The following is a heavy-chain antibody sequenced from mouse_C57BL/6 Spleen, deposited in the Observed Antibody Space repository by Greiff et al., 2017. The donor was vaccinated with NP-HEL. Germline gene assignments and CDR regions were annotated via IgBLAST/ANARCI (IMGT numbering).Heavy chain of an antibody. V-gene: IGHV1-50*01. J-gene: IGHJ4*01. Sequence: VQLQQSGAELVKPGASVKLSFKASGYTFTSYWMQWVKQRPGQGLEWIGEIDPSDSYTNYNQKFKGKATLTVDTSSSTAYMKLSSLTSADSAVYYCARFTTVVARGYAMDYWGQGTSVTVSS. CDR2: IDPSDSYT. CDR3: ARFTTVVARGYAMDY. D-gene: IGHD1-1*01. CDR1: GYTFTSYW.